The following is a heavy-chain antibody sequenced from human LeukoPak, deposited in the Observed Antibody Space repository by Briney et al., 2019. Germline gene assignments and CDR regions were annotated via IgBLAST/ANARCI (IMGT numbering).Heavy chain of an antibody. CDR2: ISSSGSTI. CDR3: ARPGLADSFDI. V-gene: IGHV3-48*03. J-gene: IGHJ3*02. Sequence: GGSLRLSCAASGFTFSSYEMNWVRQAPGKGLEWVSYISSSGSTIYYADSVKGRFTISRDNAKNTLYLQMNSLRAEDTAIYYCARPGLADSFDIWGQGTMVTVSS. CDR1: GFTFSSYE.